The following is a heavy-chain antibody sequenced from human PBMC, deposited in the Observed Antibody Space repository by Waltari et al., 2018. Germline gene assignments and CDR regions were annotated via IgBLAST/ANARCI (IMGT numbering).Heavy chain of an antibody. CDR1: GFTFSNYG. V-gene: IGHV3-30*02. CDR2: IPYDGSNK. CDR3: GGYSVVDY. Sequence: QVQLVESGGGVVQPGGYLRLSCAASGFTFSNYGMPWVRQAPGKGLEWVAFIPYDGSNKYYADSVKGRFTISRDNSKNTLYLQMNSLRTEDTAVYYCGGYSVVDYWGQGTLVTVSS. J-gene: IGHJ4*02. D-gene: IGHD3-22*01.